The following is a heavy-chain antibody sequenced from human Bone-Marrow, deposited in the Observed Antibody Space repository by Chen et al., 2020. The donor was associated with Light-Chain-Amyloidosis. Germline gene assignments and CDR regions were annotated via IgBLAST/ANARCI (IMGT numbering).Heavy chain of an antibody. CDR3: AGYASSSGVHFDY. CDR2: INDSGTT. Sequence: QVQLQEWGAGLLKPSETLSLTCGVYGGSFSGYYWSWIRQPPGKGLEWIGEINDSGTTSYNPSLRSRVSILVDTSKNEFSLKLTSVTAADTAVYYCAGYASSSGVHFDYWGQGILVTVSS. CDR1: GGSFSGYY. V-gene: IGHV4-34*01. J-gene: IGHJ4*02. D-gene: IGHD6-6*01.